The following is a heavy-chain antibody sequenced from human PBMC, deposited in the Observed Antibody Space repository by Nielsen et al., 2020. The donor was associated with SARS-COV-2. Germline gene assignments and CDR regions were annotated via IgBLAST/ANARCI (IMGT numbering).Heavy chain of an antibody. Sequence: GESLKISCAASGFTFSSYSMNWVRQAPGKGLEWVSSISSSSNYIYYADSVKGRFTISRDNAKNTLYLQMNSLRAEDTAVYYCARGGSGWSFDIWGQGTMVTVSS. J-gene: IGHJ3*02. V-gene: IGHV3-21*01. CDR2: ISSSSNYI. D-gene: IGHD6-19*01. CDR3: ARGGSGWSFDI. CDR1: GFTFSSYS.